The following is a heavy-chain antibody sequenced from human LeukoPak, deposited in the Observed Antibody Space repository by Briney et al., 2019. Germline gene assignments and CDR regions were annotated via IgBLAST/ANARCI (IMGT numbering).Heavy chain of an antibody. V-gene: IGHV1-8*01. Sequence: ASVKVSCKASGYTFTSYDINWVRQATGQGLEWMGWMNPNSGNTGYAQKFQGRVTMTRNTSISTAYMELSSLRSEDTAVYHCARGNSSGRKQYYYYYYGMDVWGQGTTVTVSS. CDR3: ARGNSSGRKQYYYYYYGMDV. CDR2: MNPNSGNT. CDR1: GYTFTSYD. J-gene: IGHJ6*02. D-gene: IGHD6-19*01.